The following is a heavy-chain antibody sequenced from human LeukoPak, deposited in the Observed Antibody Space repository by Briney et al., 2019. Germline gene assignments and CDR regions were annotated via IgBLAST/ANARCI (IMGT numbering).Heavy chain of an antibody. J-gene: IGHJ6*03. D-gene: IGHD3-10*01. V-gene: IGHV4-34*01. Sequence: PSETLSLTCAVSDGSLSGYYWSWIRQPPGKGLEWVGEINQSGRANYNPSLMGRLSMSVDTLKDQTSLNLRSVTAADTAVYYCARDVRGVMYYMDVWGNGTTVTVSS. CDR2: INQSGRA. CDR1: DGSLSGYY. CDR3: ARDVRGVMYYMDV.